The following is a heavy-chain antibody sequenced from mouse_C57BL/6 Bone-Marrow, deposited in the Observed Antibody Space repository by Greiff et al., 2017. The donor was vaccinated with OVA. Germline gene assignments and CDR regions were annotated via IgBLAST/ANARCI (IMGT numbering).Heavy chain of an antibody. CDR2: ISSGGSYT. D-gene: IGHD1-1*01. V-gene: IGHV5-6*01. J-gene: IGHJ4*01. CDR1: GFTFSSYG. Sequence: EVQRVESGGDLVKPGGSLKLSCAASGFTFSSYGMSWVRQTPDKRLEWVATISSGGSYTYYPDSVKGRFTISRDNAKNTLYLQMSSLKSEDTAMYYCARPSSGGNSAMDYWGQGTSVTVSS. CDR3: ARPSSGGNSAMDY.